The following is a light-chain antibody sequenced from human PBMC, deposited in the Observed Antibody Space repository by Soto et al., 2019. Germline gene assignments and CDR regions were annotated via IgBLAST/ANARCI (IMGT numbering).Light chain of an antibody. V-gene: IGLV2-23*01. Sequence: QSALTQPASVSGSPGQSITISCTETSSDVGNYNLVSWYQQHPGKAPKLMIYEGSKRPSGVSNRFSGSTSGNTASLTISGLQAEDEADYYCCSYAGSSVLFGGGTKVTVL. CDR1: SSDVGNYNL. CDR2: EGS. CDR3: CSYAGSSVL. J-gene: IGLJ2*01.